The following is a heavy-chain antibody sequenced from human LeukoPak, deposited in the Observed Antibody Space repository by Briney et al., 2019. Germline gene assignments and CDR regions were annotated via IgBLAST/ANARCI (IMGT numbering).Heavy chain of an antibody. Sequence: PGGSLRLSCAASGFTFSSYAMSWVRQAPGKGLEWVSAISGSGGSTYYADSVKGRFTISRDNFKNTLYLQMNSLRAEDTAVYYCAKSPGSGSIRYYGMDVWGQGTTVTVSS. J-gene: IGHJ6*02. D-gene: IGHD3-10*01. CDR2: ISGSGGST. CDR1: GFTFSSYA. V-gene: IGHV3-23*01. CDR3: AKSPGSGSIRYYGMDV.